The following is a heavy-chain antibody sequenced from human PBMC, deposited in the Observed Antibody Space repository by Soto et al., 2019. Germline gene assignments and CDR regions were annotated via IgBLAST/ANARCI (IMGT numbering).Heavy chain of an antibody. CDR1: GGSIYRSDYH. Sequence: PSETLSLTCTVSGGSIYRSDYHWGWIRQPPGKGLEWIGSIFYDGSTYYNPSLKSRVTISVDTSRNQVSLNLSPVSAADTAVFYCVRHHLEHNYYSAMDVWGQGTTVTVSS. CDR3: VRHHLEHNYYSAMDV. J-gene: IGHJ6*02. D-gene: IGHD3-22*01. V-gene: IGHV4-39*01. CDR2: IFYDGST.